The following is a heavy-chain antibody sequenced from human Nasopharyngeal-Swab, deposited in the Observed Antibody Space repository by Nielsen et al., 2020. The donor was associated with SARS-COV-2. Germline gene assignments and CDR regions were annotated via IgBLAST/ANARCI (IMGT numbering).Heavy chain of an antibody. CDR2: SYYSGRT. J-gene: IGHJ4*02. CDR1: GGSISSGGYY. CDR3: ARELSSITIFGVVTRYFDY. V-gene: IGHV4-31*03. Sequence: TLCLTCTVPGGSISSGGYYWSWMRQHQGKGLEWIGYSYYSGRTYSNPSLKSRVTISVDTSKNQFSLKLSSVTAADTAVYYCARELSSITIFGVVTRYFDYWGQGTLVPVSS. D-gene: IGHD3-3*01.